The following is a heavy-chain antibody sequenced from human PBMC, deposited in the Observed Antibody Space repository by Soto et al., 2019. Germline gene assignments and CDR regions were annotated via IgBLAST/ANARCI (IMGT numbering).Heavy chain of an antibody. CDR1: GFSFSNFA. J-gene: IGHJ6*02. Sequence: QVQLVESGGGVVQPGRSVRLSCAASGFSFSNFAMHWVRQAPGKGLEWVAVISHDGSNKYHADSVKGRFTISRDNSKNTVFLQMNSLSPEDGAVYYWVKPNNSGWYTPYYYYFGMDVWGQGTTLTVSS. D-gene: IGHD6-19*01. CDR2: ISHDGSNK. CDR3: VKPNNSGWYTPYYYYFGMDV. V-gene: IGHV3-30*18.